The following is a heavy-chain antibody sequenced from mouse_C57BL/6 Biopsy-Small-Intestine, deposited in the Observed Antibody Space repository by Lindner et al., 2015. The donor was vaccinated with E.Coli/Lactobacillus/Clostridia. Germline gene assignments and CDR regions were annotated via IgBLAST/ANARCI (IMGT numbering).Heavy chain of an antibody. CDR2: IYPADGDT. CDR1: GYAFSNSW. CDR3: ARSKLGREDL. V-gene: IGHV1-82*01. J-gene: IGHJ2*01. Sequence: VQLQESGPELVKPGASVKISCKASGYAFSNSWMNWVKQRPGKGLEWIGRIYPADGDTNYNGRFRDKATLTADKSSSTAYMQLSSLTSEDSAVYFCARSKLGREDLWGQGTTLTVSS. D-gene: IGHD4-1*01.